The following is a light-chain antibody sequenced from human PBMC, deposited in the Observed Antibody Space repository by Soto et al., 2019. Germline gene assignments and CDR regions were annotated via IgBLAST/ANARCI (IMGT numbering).Light chain of an antibody. CDR2: NVY. CDR1: SSDVGGYNF. J-gene: IGLJ2*01. V-gene: IGLV2-14*03. Sequence: QSALTQPASVSGSPGQSITISCTGTSSDVGGYNFVSWYQQHPGKAPHLMLYNVYDRPSGISHRVSGSRSGNTASLTSSGLQAEDEAHDYCNSYTSSSTLVFGGGTKLTVL. CDR3: NSYTSSSTLV.